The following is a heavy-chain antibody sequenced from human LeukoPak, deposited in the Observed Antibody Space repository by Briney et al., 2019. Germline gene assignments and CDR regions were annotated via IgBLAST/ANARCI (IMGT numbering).Heavy chain of an antibody. Sequence: PSETLSLTCTVSGGSISTGDYYWGWIRQSPGKGLQWIGNIYYSENTYYNPSLTSRVTISIDTSKNQFSLKLSSVTAADTAVYYCARRIPGSWFDPWGQGTLVTVSS. V-gene: IGHV4-39*01. CDR3: ARRIPGSWFDP. CDR1: GGSISTGDYY. CDR2: IYYSENT. D-gene: IGHD1-26*01. J-gene: IGHJ5*02.